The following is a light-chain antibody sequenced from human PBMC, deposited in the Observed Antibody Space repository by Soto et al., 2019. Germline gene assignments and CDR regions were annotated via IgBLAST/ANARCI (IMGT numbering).Light chain of an antibody. CDR3: QSYDSTLSARYV. J-gene: IGLJ1*01. Sequence: QSVLTQPPSASGTPGQRVTISCSGSNSDIGDNTVNWYQQRPGTAPKLLIFGTINRPSGVPDRFSGSKSGTSASLAITGLQAEDEGDYYCQSYDSTLSARYVFGTGTKLTVL. V-gene: IGLV1-40*01. CDR1: NSDIGDNT. CDR2: GTI.